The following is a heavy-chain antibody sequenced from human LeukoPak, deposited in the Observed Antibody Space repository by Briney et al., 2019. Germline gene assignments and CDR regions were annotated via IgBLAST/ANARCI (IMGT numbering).Heavy chain of an antibody. CDR3: ARYGRNYDFWSGYRYYYYMDV. Sequence: GGSLRLSCAASGFTFSSYWMHWVRQAQGKGLVWVSRINSDGSSTSYADSVKGRFTISRDNAKNTLYLQMNSLRAEDTAVYYCARYGRNYDFWSGYRYYYYMDVWGKGTTVTVSS. D-gene: IGHD3-3*01. CDR1: GFTFSSYW. V-gene: IGHV3-74*01. CDR2: INSDGSST. J-gene: IGHJ6*03.